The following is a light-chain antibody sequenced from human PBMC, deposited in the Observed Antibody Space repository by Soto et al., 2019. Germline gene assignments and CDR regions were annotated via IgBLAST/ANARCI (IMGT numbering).Light chain of an antibody. J-gene: IGKJ1*01. Sequence: EIVLTQSPGTLSFSPGERATLSCRASQSVSSTSFAWYQQKPGQAPRLLIYGASNRATGIPDRFSGSLSGTDFTLTISRLEPEDFAVYYCQQYDNSPPWTFGQGTKVEIK. CDR2: GAS. V-gene: IGKV3-20*01. CDR3: QQYDNSPPWT. CDR1: QSVSSTS.